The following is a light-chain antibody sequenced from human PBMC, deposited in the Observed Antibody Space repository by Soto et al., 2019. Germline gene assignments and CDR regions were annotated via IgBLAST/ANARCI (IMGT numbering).Light chain of an antibody. V-gene: IGKV3-20*01. CDR3: QQYGSTPYT. J-gene: IGKJ5*01. CDR1: QSVTNY. Sequence: EIVLTQSPGTLSLSPGERATLSCRASQSVTNYLAWYQHKPGQAPRLLIYGASSRATGVPDRFSGSGSGTDFTLTISRLEPEDLAVYYCQQYGSTPYTFGRGTRLEIQ. CDR2: GAS.